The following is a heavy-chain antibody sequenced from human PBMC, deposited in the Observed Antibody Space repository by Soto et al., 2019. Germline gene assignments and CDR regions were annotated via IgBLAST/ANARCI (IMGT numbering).Heavy chain of an antibody. D-gene: IGHD3-22*01. J-gene: IGHJ5*01. V-gene: IGHV1-8*01. CDR1: GYTFTTYD. CDR2: MNPYSGNT. CDR3: ARQYYFDRRGSHPSNSWFDS. Sequence: GASVKVSCKASGYTFTTYDISWVRQATGQGLEWMGWMNPYSGNTGYAQKFQGRVTVTRNTSISTVYMELSSVTAADTAVYFCARQYYFDRRGSHPSNSWFDSWGQGTQVTVSS.